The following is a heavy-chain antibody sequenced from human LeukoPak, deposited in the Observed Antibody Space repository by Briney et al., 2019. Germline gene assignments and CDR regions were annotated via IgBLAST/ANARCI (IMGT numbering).Heavy chain of an antibody. CDR1: GFTFSSYG. V-gene: IGHV3-30*03. Sequence: GGSLRLSCAASGFTFSSYGMHWVRQAPGKGLEWVAVISYDGSNKYYADSVKGRFTISRDNSKNTLYLQMNSLRAEDTAVYYCARERSSGWAHWFDPWGQGTLVTVSS. J-gene: IGHJ5*02. CDR3: ARERSSGWAHWFDP. CDR2: ISYDGSNK. D-gene: IGHD6-19*01.